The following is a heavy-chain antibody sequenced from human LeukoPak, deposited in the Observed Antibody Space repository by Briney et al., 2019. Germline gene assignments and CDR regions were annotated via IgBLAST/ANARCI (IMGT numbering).Heavy chain of an antibody. CDR1: GFSFSSYG. D-gene: IGHD5/OR15-5a*01. V-gene: IGHV3-30*03. CDR3: ASTVLFDY. J-gene: IGHJ4*02. CDR2: ISYDGSNK. Sequence: GGFLRLSCAASGFSFSSYGMHWVRQAPGKGLEWVAVISYDGSNKYYADSVKGRFTISRDNSKNTLYLQMNSLRAEDTAVYYCASTVLFDYWGQGTLVTVSS.